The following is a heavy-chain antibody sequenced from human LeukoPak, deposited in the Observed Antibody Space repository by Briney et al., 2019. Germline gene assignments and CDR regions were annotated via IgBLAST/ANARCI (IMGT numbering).Heavy chain of an antibody. J-gene: IGHJ4*02. Sequence: GGSLRLSCAASGFTFSSYAMSWVRQAPGKGLECVSAISGSGGSTYYADSVKGRFTISRDNSKNTLYLQMNSLRAEDTAVYYCAKEIADGDYGRYYFDYWGQGTLVTVSS. V-gene: IGHV3-23*01. CDR1: GFTFSSYA. CDR2: ISGSGGST. D-gene: IGHD4-17*01. CDR3: AKEIADGDYGRYYFDY.